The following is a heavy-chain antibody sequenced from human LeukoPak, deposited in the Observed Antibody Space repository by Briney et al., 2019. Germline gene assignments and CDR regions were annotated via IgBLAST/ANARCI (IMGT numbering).Heavy chain of an antibody. J-gene: IGHJ4*02. Sequence: PGGSLRLSCAASGFTFSSHAMSWVRQAPGKGLEWVSAISGSGGSTYYADSVKGRFTISRDNSKNTLYLQMNSLRAEDTAVYYCAKDRGSTTGGFDYWGQGTLVTVSS. CDR1: GFTFSSHA. D-gene: IGHD1-26*01. CDR3: AKDRGSTTGGFDY. V-gene: IGHV3-23*01. CDR2: ISGSGGST.